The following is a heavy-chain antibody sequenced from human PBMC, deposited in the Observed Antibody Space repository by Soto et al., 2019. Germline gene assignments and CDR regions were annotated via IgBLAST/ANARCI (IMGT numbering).Heavy chain of an antibody. Sequence: PSETLSLTCTVSGGSISSYYWSWIRQAPGKGLEWIGYIYYSGSTNYNPSLKSRVTISVDTSKNQFSLKLSSVTAADTAVYYCTRVWGHCSGGSCYVNAFDIWGQGTMVTVSS. J-gene: IGHJ3*02. V-gene: IGHV4-59*01. D-gene: IGHD2-15*01. CDR2: IYYSGST. CDR1: GGSISSYY. CDR3: TRVWGHCSGGSCYVNAFDI.